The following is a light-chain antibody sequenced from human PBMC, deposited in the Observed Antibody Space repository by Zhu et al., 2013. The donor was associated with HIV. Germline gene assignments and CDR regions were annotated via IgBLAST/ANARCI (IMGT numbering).Light chain of an antibody. CDR2: GAS. Sequence: EIVLTQSPGTLSLSPGERATLSCRASQSVSSSYLAWYQQKPGQAPRLLIYGASSRATGIPARFSGSGSGTEFTLTISSLQSEDFAIYYCQQYNSWPLTFGGGTKVEI. CDR3: QQYNSWPLT. V-gene: IGKV3-20*01. CDR1: QSVSSSY. J-gene: IGKJ4*01.